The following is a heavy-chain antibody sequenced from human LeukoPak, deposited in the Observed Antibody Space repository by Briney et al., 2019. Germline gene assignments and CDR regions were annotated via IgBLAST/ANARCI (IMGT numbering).Heavy chain of an antibody. CDR2: INTDGTAT. CDR1: GLTLSSYW. D-gene: IGHD1-14*01. J-gene: IGHJ4*02. CDR3: VRDSNLSFDY. V-gene: IGHV3-74*01. Sequence: GGSLRLSCAASGLTLSSYWMHWVRQAPGKGPVWVSHINTDGTATTYADSVKGRFTISRDNAKNTLYLQMNSLRAEDTAVYYCVRDSNLSFDYWGQGTLVTVSS.